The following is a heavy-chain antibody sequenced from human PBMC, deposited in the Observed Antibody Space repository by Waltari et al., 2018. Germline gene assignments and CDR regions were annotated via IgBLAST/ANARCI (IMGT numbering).Heavy chain of an antibody. CDR1: GFTFSNYW. D-gene: IGHD7-27*01. CDR3: ARDTPGDGIDY. CDR2: ANSDGSSP. Sequence: ASGFTFSNYWMHWVRQVPGKGLIWVSHANSDGSSPTYADSVKGRFTISRDNAKNTLYLQMNSLRAEDTAIYYCARDTPGDGIDYWGQGILVTVSS. V-gene: IGHV3-74*01. J-gene: IGHJ4*02.